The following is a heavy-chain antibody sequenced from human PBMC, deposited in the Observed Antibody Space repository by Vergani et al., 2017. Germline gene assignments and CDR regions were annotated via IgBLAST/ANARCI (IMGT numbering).Heavy chain of an antibody. CDR2: ISYTGST. Sequence: QVQLQESGPGLVKPSQTLSLTCTVSFGSISSGGFYWTWIRQHPGKGLEWIGYISYTGSTYYNPSLESRVTISVDRSKNQFSLKLSSVTAADTAVYYCARSVTGKNYYYMDVWGKGTTVTVSS. CDR1: FGSISSGGFY. J-gene: IGHJ6*03. CDR3: ARSVTGKNYYYMDV. V-gene: IGHV4-31*03. D-gene: IGHD1-20*01.